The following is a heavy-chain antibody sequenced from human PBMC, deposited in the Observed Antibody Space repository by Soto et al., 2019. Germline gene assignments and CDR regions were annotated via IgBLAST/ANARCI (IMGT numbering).Heavy chain of an antibody. D-gene: IGHD4-17*01. CDR3: ARDPPIYDYGDETGDY. CDR2: ISVYNGNT. J-gene: IGHJ4*02. Sequence: ASVKVSCKASGYTFTSYGISWVRQAPGQGLEWMGWISVYNGNTNYAQKLQGRVTMTTDTSTSTAYMGLRSLRSDDTAVYYCARDPPIYDYGDETGDYWGQGTLVTVSS. CDR1: GYTFTSYG. V-gene: IGHV1-18*01.